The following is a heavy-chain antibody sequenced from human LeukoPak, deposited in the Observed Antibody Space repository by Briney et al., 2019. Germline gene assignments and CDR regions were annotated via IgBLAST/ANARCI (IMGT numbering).Heavy chain of an antibody. CDR2: ISAYNGNT. Sequence: ASVKVSCKASGYTFTSYGISWVRQAPGQGLEWMGWISAYNGNTNYAQKLQGRVTMTTDTSTSTAYMELRSLRSDDTAVYYCARDQRSSSSYYPYYFDYWGQGTLVTVSS. V-gene: IGHV1-18*01. J-gene: IGHJ4*02. D-gene: IGHD3-22*01. CDR3: ARDQRSSSSYYPYYFDY. CDR1: GYTFTSYG.